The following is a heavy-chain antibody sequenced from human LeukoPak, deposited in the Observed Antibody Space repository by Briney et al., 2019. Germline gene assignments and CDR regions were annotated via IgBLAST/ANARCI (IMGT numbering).Heavy chain of an antibody. Sequence: GGSLRLSCAASGFTFSSYWMSWVRQALGKGLEWVANIKQDGSEKYYVDSVKGRFTISRDNAKNSQYLQMNSLRAEDTAVYYCARDRGIAARPAYYYGMDVWGQGTTVTVSS. CDR3: ARDRGIAARPAYYYGMDV. CDR2: IKQDGSEK. D-gene: IGHD6-6*01. V-gene: IGHV3-7*05. CDR1: GFTFSSYW. J-gene: IGHJ6*02.